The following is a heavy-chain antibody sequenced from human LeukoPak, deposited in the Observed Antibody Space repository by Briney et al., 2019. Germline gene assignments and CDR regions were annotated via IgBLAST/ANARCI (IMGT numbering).Heavy chain of an antibody. CDR3: ARGRRRYYDSSAYDDY. CDR2: INHSGST. J-gene: IGHJ4*02. CDR1: GGSISSGGYY. Sequence: SETLSLTCTVSGGSISSGGYYWSWIRQPPGKGLEWIGEINHSGSTNYNPSLKSRVTISVDTSKNQFSLKLSSVTAADTAVYYCARGRRRYYDSSAYDDYWGQGTLVTVSS. D-gene: IGHD3-22*01. V-gene: IGHV4-39*07.